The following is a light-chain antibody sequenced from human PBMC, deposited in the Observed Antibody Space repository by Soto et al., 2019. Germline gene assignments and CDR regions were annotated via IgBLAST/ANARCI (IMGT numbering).Light chain of an antibody. CDR3: QSYDSSLSGAV. CDR2: GNS. J-gene: IGLJ7*01. CDR1: SSNIGAGYD. Sequence: QSVLTQPPSVSGAPGQRVTISCTGSSSNIGAGYDVHWYQQLPGTAPNLLIYGNSNRPSGVPDRFSGPKSGTSASLAITGLQAEDEADYYCQSYDSSLSGAVFGGGTQLTVL. V-gene: IGLV1-40*01.